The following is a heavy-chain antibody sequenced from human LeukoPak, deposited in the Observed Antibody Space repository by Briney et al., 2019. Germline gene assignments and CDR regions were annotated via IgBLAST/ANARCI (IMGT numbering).Heavy chain of an antibody. CDR2: IYYSGST. CDR3: ARDETYYDFWSGYYPSTIFDY. J-gene: IGHJ4*02. Sequence: SETLSLTCTVSGGSISSSSYYWGWIRQPPGKGLEWIGSIYYSGSTYYNPSLKSRVAISVDTSKNQFSLKLSSVTAADTAVYYCARDETYYDFWSGYYPSTIFDYWGQGTLVTVSS. V-gene: IGHV4-39*07. CDR1: GGSISSSSYY. D-gene: IGHD3-3*01.